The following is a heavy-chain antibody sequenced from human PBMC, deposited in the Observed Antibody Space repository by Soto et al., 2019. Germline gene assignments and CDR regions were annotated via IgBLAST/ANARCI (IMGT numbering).Heavy chain of an antibody. CDR3: ATVHISSRSFDY. CDR1: GFTFNIST. J-gene: IGHJ4*02. D-gene: IGHD6-6*01. V-gene: IGHV3-23*01. CDR2: TGFTGRTT. Sequence: EVQLLESGGGLVQPGGSLRLSCGASGFTFNISTMTWVRQAPGKGLEWVSTTGFTGRTTYYADSVKGRFTVSRDNSKNTVDLQMSSLRADVTAVHYCATVHISSRSFDYSGQGTLVTVSS.